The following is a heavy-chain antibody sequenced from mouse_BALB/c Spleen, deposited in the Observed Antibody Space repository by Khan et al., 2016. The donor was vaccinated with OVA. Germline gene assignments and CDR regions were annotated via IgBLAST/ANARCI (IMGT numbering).Heavy chain of an antibody. CDR2: ISPGSGNN. J-gene: IGHJ3*01. CDR3: ARGGYGTGGAY. D-gene: IGHD1-1*01. V-gene: IGHV1-77*01. Sequence: QVQLKQSGPELVKPGASVKMSCKASGYTFTDYVLTWVKQRTGQGLEWIGEISPGSGNNYYNEKFKGKATLTVDKSSHTAYIQLSSLTSEDSAVYFCARGGYGTGGAYWGQGTLVTVSA. CDR1: GYTFTDYV.